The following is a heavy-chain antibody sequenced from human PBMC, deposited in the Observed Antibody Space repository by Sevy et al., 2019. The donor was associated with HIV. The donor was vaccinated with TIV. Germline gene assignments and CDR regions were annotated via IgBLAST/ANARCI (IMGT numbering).Heavy chain of an antibody. D-gene: IGHD4-17*01. Sequence: SETLSLTCTVSGGSISSSGYYWGWIRQPPGMGLEWLGSIYYSGSTFYNPSLKSRVTISVDTSKNQFSLKMNSLTAADTAVYYCARHPCGDYVRYFDPWGQGTLVTVSS. J-gene: IGHJ5*02. V-gene: IGHV4-39*01. CDR3: ARHPCGDYVRYFDP. CDR1: GGSISSSGYY. CDR2: IYYSGST.